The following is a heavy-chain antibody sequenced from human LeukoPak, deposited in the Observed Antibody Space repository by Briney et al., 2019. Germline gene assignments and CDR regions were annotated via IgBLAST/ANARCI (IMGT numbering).Heavy chain of an antibody. V-gene: IGHV3-23*01. D-gene: IGHD4-23*01. J-gene: IGHJ5*02. CDR1: GFTFSSYA. Sequence: QPGGSLRLSCAAPGFTFSSYAMSWVRQAPGKGLEWVSAISGSGGSTYYADSVKGRFTISRDNSKNTLYLQMNSLRAEDTAVYYCAKDVSWDDYGGNWGDWFDPWGQGTLVTVSS. CDR3: AKDVSWDDYGGNWGDWFDP. CDR2: ISGSGGST.